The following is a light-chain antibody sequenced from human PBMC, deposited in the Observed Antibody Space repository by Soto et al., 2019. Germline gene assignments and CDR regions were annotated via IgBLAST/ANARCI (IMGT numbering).Light chain of an antibody. V-gene: IGLV2-23*01. CDR2: EGS. J-gene: IGLJ2*01. Sequence: QSALTQPASVSGSPGQSITISCTGTSSDVGSYNLVSWYQQHPGKAPKLMIYEGSKRPSGVSNRFSGSKSGNTASLTISGLQAEDEADYYCCLYAGSSTYIGGGTKLTVL. CDR3: CLYAGSSTY. CDR1: SSDVGSYNL.